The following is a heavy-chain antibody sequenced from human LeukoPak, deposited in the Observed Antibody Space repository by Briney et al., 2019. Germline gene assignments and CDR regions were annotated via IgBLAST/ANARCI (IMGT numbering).Heavy chain of an antibody. D-gene: IGHD3-22*01. CDR3: AKDGISEYYYDSSGYCDYFDY. Sequence: SGGSLRLSCAASGFTFSSYAMSWVRQAPGKGLEWVSAISGSGASTYYADSVKGRFTISRDNSKNTLYLQMNSLRAEDTAVYYCAKDGISEYYYDSSGYCDYFDYWGQGALVTVSS. CDR2: ISGSGAST. CDR1: GFTFSSYA. V-gene: IGHV3-23*01. J-gene: IGHJ4*02.